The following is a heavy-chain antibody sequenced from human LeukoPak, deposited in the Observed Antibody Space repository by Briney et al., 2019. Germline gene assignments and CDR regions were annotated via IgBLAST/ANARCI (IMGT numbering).Heavy chain of an antibody. V-gene: IGHV1-18*01. D-gene: IGHD5-24*01. CDR2: ISVYKGNT. CDR3: ARDWPRGWLQSKTDYYYYMDV. Sequence: ASVNVSCKASGYTFTSYGISWVRQAPAQGLEGMGWISVYKGNTIYAQNLQGRVTITTNTSTNTGFSELRSLRSDDTAVYYSARDWPRGWLQSKTDYYYYMDVWGKGTTVTVSS. J-gene: IGHJ6*03. CDR1: GYTFTSYG.